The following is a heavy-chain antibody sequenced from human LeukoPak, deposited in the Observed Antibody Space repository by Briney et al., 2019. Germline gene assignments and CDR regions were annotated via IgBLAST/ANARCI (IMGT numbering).Heavy chain of an antibody. CDR1: GYSFTSYW. CDR3: AIYPHYYDSSGPGGWFDP. J-gene: IGHJ5*02. CDR2: IYPGDSDT. Sequence: GESLKISCKGSGYSFTSYWIGWVRQMPGKGLEWMGIIYPGDSDTRYSPSFQGQVTISADKSISTAYLQWSSLKASDTAMHYCAIYPHYYDSSGPGGWFDPWGQGTLVTVSS. V-gene: IGHV5-51*01. D-gene: IGHD3-22*01.